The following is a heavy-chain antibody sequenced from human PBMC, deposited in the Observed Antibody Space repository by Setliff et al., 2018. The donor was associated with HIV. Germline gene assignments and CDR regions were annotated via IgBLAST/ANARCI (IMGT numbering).Heavy chain of an antibody. J-gene: IGHJ4*02. CDR1: GGSISSYY. V-gene: IGHV4-39*07. CDR3: ARGRGSSSSWPIDY. CDR2: IYYSGST. D-gene: IGHD6-13*01. Sequence: SETLSLTCSVSGGSISSYYWGWIRQPPGKGLDWIGSIYYSGSTYYNPSLTSRVTISVDTSKNQFSLKLSSVTAADTAVYFCARGRGSSSSWPIDYWGQGTLVTVSS.